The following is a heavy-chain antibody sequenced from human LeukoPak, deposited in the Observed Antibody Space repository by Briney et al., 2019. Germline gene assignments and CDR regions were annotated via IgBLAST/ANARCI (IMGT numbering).Heavy chain of an antibody. D-gene: IGHD4-23*01. CDR2: ISAYNGNT. V-gene: IGHV1-18*01. CDR3: ARGDYGGNSGRLGY. Sequence: EASVKVSCKASGYTFTSYGISWVRQAPGQGLEWMGWISAYNGNTNYAQKLQGRVTMTTDTSTSTAYMELRSLRSDDTAVYYCARGDYGGNSGRLGYWGQGTLVTVSS. J-gene: IGHJ4*02. CDR1: GYTFTSYG.